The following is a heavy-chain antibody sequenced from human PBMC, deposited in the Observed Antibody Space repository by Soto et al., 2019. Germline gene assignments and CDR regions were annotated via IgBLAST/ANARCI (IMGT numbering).Heavy chain of an antibody. CDR3: AKDWRKQMVPDTNY. CDR1: GFTFSSYA. J-gene: IGHJ4*02. CDR2: ISGSGGST. D-gene: IGHD6-13*01. Sequence: GGSLRLSCAASGFTFSSYAMSWVRQAPGKGLEWVSAISGSGGSTYYADSVKGRFTISRDNSKNTLYLQMNSLRAEDTAVYYCAKDWRKQMVPDTNYWGQGTLVTVSS. V-gene: IGHV3-23*01.